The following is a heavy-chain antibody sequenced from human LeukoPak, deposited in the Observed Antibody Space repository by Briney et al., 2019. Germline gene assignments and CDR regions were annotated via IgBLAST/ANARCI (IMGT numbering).Heavy chain of an antibody. CDR2: IYYSGST. V-gene: IGHV4-39*01. CDR1: GGSISSSSYY. D-gene: IGHD4-23*01. J-gene: IGHJ4*02. Sequence: PSETLSLTCTVSGGSISSSSYYWGWIRQPPGKGLEWIGSIYYSGSTYYNPSLKSRVTISVDTTKNQFSLKLSSVTAADTAVYYCARLAYGGKTDYWGQGTLVTVSS. CDR3: ARLAYGGKTDY.